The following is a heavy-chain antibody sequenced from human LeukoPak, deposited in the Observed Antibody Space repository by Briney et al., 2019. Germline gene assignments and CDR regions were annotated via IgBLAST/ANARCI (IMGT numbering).Heavy chain of an antibody. V-gene: IGHV3-30-3*01. D-gene: IGHD6-6*01. J-gene: IGHJ4*02. CDR2: ISYDGGNK. CDR3: AREYSSSSDY. CDR1: GFTFSSYA. Sequence: GGSLRLSCAASGFTFSSYAMHWVRQAPGKGLEWVAVISYDGGNKYYADSVKGRFTISRDNSKNTLYLQMNSLRAEDTAVYYCAREYSSSSDYWGQGTLVTVSS.